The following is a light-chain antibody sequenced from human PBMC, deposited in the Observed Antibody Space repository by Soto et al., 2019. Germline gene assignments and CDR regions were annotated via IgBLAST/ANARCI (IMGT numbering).Light chain of an antibody. CDR2: GAS. CDR1: QSVSTN. V-gene: IGKV3-20*01. CDR3: QQYAGSRT. Sequence: EIVMTQSPATLSVPPGERATLSCRASQSVSTNFAWYQQRPGQAPRLLFYGASIRATGIPDRFSASGSGTDFTLTISRLEPEDFAVYYCQQYAGSRTLRQGTKVDI. J-gene: IGKJ1*01.